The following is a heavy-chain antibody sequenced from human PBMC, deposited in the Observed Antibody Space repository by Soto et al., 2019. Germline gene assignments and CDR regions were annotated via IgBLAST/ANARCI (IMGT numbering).Heavy chain of an antibody. D-gene: IGHD6-13*01. CDR1: GGTFSSYT. Sequence: QVQLVQSGAEVKKPGSSVKVSCKASGGTFSSYTISWVRQAPGQGLEWMGRIIPILGIANYAQKFQGRVTLTANKSTSTAYMELSSLRSEDTAVYYCASIAAAGTSPKHYYYYYMDVWGKGTTVTVSS. V-gene: IGHV1-69*02. J-gene: IGHJ6*03. CDR3: ASIAAAGTSPKHYYYYYMDV. CDR2: IIPILGIA.